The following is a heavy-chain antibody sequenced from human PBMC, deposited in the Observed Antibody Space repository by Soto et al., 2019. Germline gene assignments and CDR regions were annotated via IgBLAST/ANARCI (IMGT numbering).Heavy chain of an antibody. CDR2: MNPNSGNT. Sequence: ASVKVSCKASGYTFTSYDINWVRQATGQGFEYLGWMNPNSGNTDYAQKLQGRVIVTRDTSTSTAYMELRSLISDDTAVYYCARGRYGDYWGQGTLVTVSS. J-gene: IGHJ4*02. CDR1: GYTFTSYD. CDR3: ARGRYGDY. D-gene: IGHD1-1*01. V-gene: IGHV1-8*01.